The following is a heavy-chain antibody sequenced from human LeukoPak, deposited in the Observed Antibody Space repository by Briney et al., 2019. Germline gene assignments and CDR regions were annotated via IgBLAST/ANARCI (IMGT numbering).Heavy chain of an antibody. D-gene: IGHD2-2*01. CDR3: TRWLTTSWLDY. J-gene: IGHJ4*02. Sequence: GGSLRLSCTGSGFTFDDYSMTWVRQAPGKGLAWVGSITSKSFGERTEYAASVKGRFTISRDDSKNIAYLQMNSLEIEDTAMYYCTRWLTTSWLDYWGQGTLVTVSS. CDR2: ITSKSFGERT. V-gene: IGHV3-49*04. CDR1: GFTFDDYS.